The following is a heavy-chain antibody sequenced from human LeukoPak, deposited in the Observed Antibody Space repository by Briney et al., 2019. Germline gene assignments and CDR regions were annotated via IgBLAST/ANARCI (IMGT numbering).Heavy chain of an antibody. CDR3: ARISVAATGAFDI. V-gene: IGHV4-59*01. D-gene: IGHD6-19*01. CDR1: GGSISSYY. CDR2: IYYSGST. Sequence: SETLSLTCTVSGGSISSYYWSWIRQPPGKGLEWIGYIYYSGSTNYNPSLKSRVTISVDTSKNQFSLKLSSVTAADTAVYYCARISVAATGAFDIWGQGTMVTVSS. J-gene: IGHJ3*02.